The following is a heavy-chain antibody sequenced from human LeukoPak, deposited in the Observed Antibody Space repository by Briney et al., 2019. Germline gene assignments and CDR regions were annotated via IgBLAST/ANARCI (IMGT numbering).Heavy chain of an antibody. CDR1: GGSITSGDHY. CDR3: ARGKFGGYGLNV. D-gene: IGHD3-10*01. CDR2: IYNSGRT. V-gene: IGHV4-31*03. Sequence: SETLSLTCTVSGGSITSGDHYWSWIRQHPGKGLEWIGYIYNSGRTSYNPSLKSRLTISVDTSKNQLSLTLRSVTAADTAMYYCARGKFGGYGLNVWGQGTTVTVSS. J-gene: IGHJ6*02.